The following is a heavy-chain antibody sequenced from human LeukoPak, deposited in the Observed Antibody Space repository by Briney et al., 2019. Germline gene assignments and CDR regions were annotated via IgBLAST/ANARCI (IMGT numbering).Heavy chain of an antibody. CDR1: GFTFDDYA. CDR3: AKETASDFGGAVDY. V-gene: IGHV3-9*01. J-gene: IGHJ4*02. Sequence: PGRSLRLSCAASGFTFDDYAMHWVRQAPGKGLEWVSGISWNSGSIGYADSVKGRFTISRDNAKNSLYLQMNSLRAEDTALYYCAKETASDFGGAVDYWGQGTLVTVSS. CDR2: ISWNSGSI. D-gene: IGHD3-10*01.